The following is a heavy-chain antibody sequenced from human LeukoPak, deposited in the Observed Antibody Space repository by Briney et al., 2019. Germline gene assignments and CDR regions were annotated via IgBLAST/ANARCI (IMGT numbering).Heavy chain of an antibody. CDR2: VSDSGGGT. V-gene: IGHV3-23*01. J-gene: IGHJ4*02. D-gene: IGHD2-21*02. CDR1: GFTFSSYA. CDR3: AKGLTAAYYFDY. Sequence: GGSLRLSCAASGFTFSSYAMTWVRQSPGKGLEWVSSVSDSGGGTYYADSVKGRFTISRDNSKNTLYLQMSGLRVEDTALYFCAKGLTAAYYFDYWGQGTLVTVSS.